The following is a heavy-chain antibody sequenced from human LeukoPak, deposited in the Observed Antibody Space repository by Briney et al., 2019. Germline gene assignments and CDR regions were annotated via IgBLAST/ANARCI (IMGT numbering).Heavy chain of an antibody. CDR1: GGTFSSYA. V-gene: IGHV1-69*13. CDR2: IIPIFGTA. D-gene: IGHD2-2*01. J-gene: IGHJ5*02. CDR3: ARSRCSSTSCYANWLDP. Sequence: GASVKVSCKASGGTFSSYASSWVRQAPGQGLEWMGGIIPIFGTANYAQKFQGRVTITADESTSTAYMELSSLRSEDTAVYYCARSRCSSTSCYANWLDPWGQGTLVTVSS.